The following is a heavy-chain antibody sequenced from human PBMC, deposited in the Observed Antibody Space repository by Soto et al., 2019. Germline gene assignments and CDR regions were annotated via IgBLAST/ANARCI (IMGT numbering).Heavy chain of an antibody. CDR1: GGSIASNGYF. CDR2: MYYTGTT. Sequence: QLQLQDSGPGLVKPSETLSLTCTISGGSIASNGYFWGWIRQTPGKGLEWIGTMYYTGTTYFNPSLKSRVTISVDTSKTQFFLKLNSVTAADTAIYYCVRGVGATDYFDYWGQGTRVTVSS. D-gene: IGHD1-26*01. CDR3: VRGVGATDYFDY. V-gene: IGHV4-39*01. J-gene: IGHJ4*02.